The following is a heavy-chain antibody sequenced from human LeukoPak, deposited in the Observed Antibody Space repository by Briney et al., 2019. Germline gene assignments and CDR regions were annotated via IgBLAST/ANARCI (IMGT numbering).Heavy chain of an antibody. CDR2: INPSGGST. CDR1: GYTFTSYY. J-gene: IGHJ6*03. V-gene: IGHV1-46*01. D-gene: IGHD6-6*01. Sequence: GASVKVSCKASGYTFTSYYMHWVRQAPGQGLEWMGIINPSGGSTSYAQKFQGRVTMTRDTSTSTVYMELNSLRSEDTAVYYCARRGSSSRYYYYYYMDVWGKGTTVTVSS. CDR3: ARRGSSSRYYYYYYMDV.